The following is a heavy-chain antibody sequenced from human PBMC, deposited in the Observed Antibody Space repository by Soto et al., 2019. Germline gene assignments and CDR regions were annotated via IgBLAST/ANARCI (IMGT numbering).Heavy chain of an antibody. J-gene: IGHJ5*02. D-gene: IGHD2-15*01. CDR3: AKDAMDIVVVVAAMGPADWFDP. CDR1: GFTFSSYG. V-gene: IGHV3-30*18. Sequence: GGSLRLSCAASGFTFSSYGMHWVRQAPGKGLEWVAVISYDGSNKYYADSVKGRFTISRDNSKNTLYLQMNSLRAEDTAVYYCAKDAMDIVVVVAAMGPADWFDPWGQGTLVTVSS. CDR2: ISYDGSNK.